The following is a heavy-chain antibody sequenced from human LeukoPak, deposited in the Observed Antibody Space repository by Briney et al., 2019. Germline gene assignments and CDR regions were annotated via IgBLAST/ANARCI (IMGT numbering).Heavy chain of an antibody. CDR2: ITSDSSYV. D-gene: IGHD3-10*01. J-gene: IGHJ6*03. V-gene: IGHV3-21*01. CDR1: GFTFSSYN. CDR3: AREGAGWSGSYGFPYYMDV. Sequence: GGSLRLSCAASGFTFSSYNMNWVRQAPGKGLEWVSSITSDSSYVFYADSVKGRFTISRDNAKNSLYLQMNSLRAEDTAVYYCAREGAGWSGSYGFPYYMDVWGKGTTVTVSS.